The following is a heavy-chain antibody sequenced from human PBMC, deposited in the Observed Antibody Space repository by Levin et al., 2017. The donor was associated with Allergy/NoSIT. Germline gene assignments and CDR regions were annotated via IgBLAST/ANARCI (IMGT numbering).Heavy chain of an antibody. CDR3: ARDLYDSSGYYYYTWFY. CDR1: GFTFSSYS. Sequence: GGSLRLSCAASGFTFSSYSMNWVRQAPGKGLEWVSSISSSSSYIYYADSVKGRFTISRDNAKNSLYLQMNSLRAEDTAVYYCARDLYDSSGYYYYTWFYWGQGTLVTVSS. D-gene: IGHD3-22*01. J-gene: IGHJ4*02. CDR2: ISSSSSYI. V-gene: IGHV3-21*01.